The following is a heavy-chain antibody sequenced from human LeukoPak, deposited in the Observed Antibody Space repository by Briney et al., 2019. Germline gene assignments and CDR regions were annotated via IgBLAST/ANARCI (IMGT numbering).Heavy chain of an antibody. V-gene: IGHV3-53*01. J-gene: IGHJ2*01. CDR2: LYSGDDT. CDR3: ARVGDHYHWYRDL. D-gene: IGHD3-10*01. Sequence: GGSLRLSCAASGFTVGTKYMNWVRQAPGKGLEWVSILYSGDDTYYADSVRGRFIVSRDSSKNTLYLHMSALRAEDTAVYYCARVGDHYHWYRDLWGRGTLVTVSS. CDR1: GFTVGTKY.